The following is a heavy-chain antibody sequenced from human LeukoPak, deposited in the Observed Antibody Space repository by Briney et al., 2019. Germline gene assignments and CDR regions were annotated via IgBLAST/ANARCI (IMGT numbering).Heavy chain of an antibody. CDR2: ISSGSRTI. V-gene: IGHV3-48*01. D-gene: IGHD7-27*01. J-gene: IGHJ4*02. CDR1: RFSFSSYS. Sequence: PGGSPRLSCAASRFSFSSYSMNWVRQAPGRGLEWISYISSGSRTIFYADSVKGRFTISRDNAKNSLYLLMNSLRADDTAVYYCARESITGDRDFDYWGQGTLITVSS. CDR3: ARESITGDRDFDY.